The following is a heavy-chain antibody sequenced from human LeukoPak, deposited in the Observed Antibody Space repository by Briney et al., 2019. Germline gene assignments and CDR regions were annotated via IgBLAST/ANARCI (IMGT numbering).Heavy chain of an antibody. Sequence: ASVKVSCRVSGYTLTELSMHWVRQAPGKGLEWMGGFDPEDGETIYAQKFQGRVTITADESTSTAYMELSSLRSEDTAVYYCARAQTDSSGYSYWGQGTLVTVSS. D-gene: IGHD3-22*01. J-gene: IGHJ4*02. CDR2: FDPEDGET. V-gene: IGHV1-24*01. CDR3: ARAQTDSSGYSY. CDR1: GYTLTELS.